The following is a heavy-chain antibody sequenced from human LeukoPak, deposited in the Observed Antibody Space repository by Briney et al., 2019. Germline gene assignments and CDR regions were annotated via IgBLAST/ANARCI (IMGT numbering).Heavy chain of an antibody. V-gene: IGHV4-34*01. J-gene: IGHJ4*02. CDR1: GGSLSGYY. CDR3: ARGIVPAAVAKTFDY. D-gene: IGHD2-2*01. CDR2: INHSGST. Sequence: PSETLSLTCAVYGGSLSGYYWSWIRQPPGKGLEWIGEINHSGSTNYNPSLKSRVTISVDTSKNQFSLKLSSVTAADTAVYYCARGIVPAAVAKTFDYWGQGTLVTVSS.